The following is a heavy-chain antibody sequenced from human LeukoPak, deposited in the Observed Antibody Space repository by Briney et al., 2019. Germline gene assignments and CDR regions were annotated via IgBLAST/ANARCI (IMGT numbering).Heavy chain of an antibody. V-gene: IGHV4-4*07. CDR2: IYTSGST. J-gene: IGHJ4*02. CDR1: GGSISSYY. D-gene: IGHD3-22*01. Sequence: SETLSLTCTVSGGSISSYYWSWIRQPAGKGLEWIGRIYTSGSTNYNPSLKSRVTMSVDTSKNQFSLKLSSVTAADTAVYYCAREDYYDSCGYYSFDYWGQGTLVTVSS. CDR3: AREDYYDSCGYYSFDY.